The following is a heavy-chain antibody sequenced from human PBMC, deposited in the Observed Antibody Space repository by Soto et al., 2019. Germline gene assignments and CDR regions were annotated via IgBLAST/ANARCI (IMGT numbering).Heavy chain of an antibody. CDR2: ISYDGSNK. D-gene: IGHD6-13*01. V-gene: IGHV3-30*03. CDR1: GFTFSSYG. J-gene: IGHJ1*01. CDR3: ARGAAAGAEYFQH. Sequence: PGGSLRLSCAASGFTFSSYGMHWVRQAPGKGLEWVAVISYDGSNKYYADSVKGRFTISRDNSKNTLYLQMNSLRAEDTAVYYCARGAAAGAEYFQHWGQGTLVTVSS.